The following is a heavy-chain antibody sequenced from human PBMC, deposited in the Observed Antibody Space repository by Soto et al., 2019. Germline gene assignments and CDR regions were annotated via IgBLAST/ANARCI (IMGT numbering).Heavy chain of an antibody. CDR3: ARVHFDSSGYYNNWFDP. CDR1: GGSISSYY. CDR2: IYYSGST. Sequence: SETLSLTXTVSGGSISSYYWSWIRQPPGKGLEWIGYIYYSGSTNYNPSLKSRVTISVDTSKNQFSLKLSSVTAADTAVYYCARVHFDSSGYYNNWFDPWGQGTLATVS. V-gene: IGHV4-59*01. J-gene: IGHJ5*02. D-gene: IGHD3-22*01.